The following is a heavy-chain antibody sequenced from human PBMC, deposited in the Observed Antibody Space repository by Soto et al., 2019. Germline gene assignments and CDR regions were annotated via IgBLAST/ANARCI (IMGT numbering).Heavy chain of an antibody. CDR2: IFHSGST. CDR3: AHRPIVGAAI. D-gene: IGHD1-26*01. V-gene: IGHV4-4*02. CDR1: GGSISNSNW. Sequence: QVQLQESGPGLVKPSGTLSLTCAVFGGSISNSNWWTWVRQPPGKGLDWIGEIFHSGSTNYNSSLMGRVTISVDKANNQFSLKLSSVTAADTAVYYCAHRPIVGAAIWGQGTVVTASS. J-gene: IGHJ4*02.